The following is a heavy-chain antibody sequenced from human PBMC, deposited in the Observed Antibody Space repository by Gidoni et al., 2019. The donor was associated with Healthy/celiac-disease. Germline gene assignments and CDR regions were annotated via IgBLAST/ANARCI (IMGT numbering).Heavy chain of an antibody. Sequence: QVQLQQWGAGLLKPSETPSLTCAVYGGSFSGYYWSWIRQPPGKGLEWIGEINHSGSTNYNPSLKSRVTISVDTSKNQFSLKLSSVTAADTAVYYCAVTVKAVAGISNWFDPWGQGTLVTVSS. V-gene: IGHV4-34*01. J-gene: IGHJ5*02. CDR2: INHSGST. D-gene: IGHD6-19*01. CDR1: GGSFSGYY. CDR3: AVTVKAVAGISNWFDP.